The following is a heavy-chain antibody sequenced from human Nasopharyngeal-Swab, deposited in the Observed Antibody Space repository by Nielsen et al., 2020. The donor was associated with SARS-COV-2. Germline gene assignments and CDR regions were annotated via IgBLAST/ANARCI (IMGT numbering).Heavy chain of an antibody. J-gene: IGHJ3*02. D-gene: IGHD3-16*02. V-gene: IGHV4-59*08. CDR2: IYYSGST. CDR3: ARHANYDYVLGSYRPHDAFDI. Sequence: SETLSLTCTVSGGSISSYYWSWIRQPPGKGLEWIGYIYYSGSTNYNPSLKSRVTISVDTSKNQFSLKLSSVTAADTAVYYCARHANYDYVLGSYRPHDAFDIWGQGTMVTVSS. CDR1: GGSISSYY.